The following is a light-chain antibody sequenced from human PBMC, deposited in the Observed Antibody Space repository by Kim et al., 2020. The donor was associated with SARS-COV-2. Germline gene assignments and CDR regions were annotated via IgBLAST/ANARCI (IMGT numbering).Light chain of an antibody. V-gene: IGLV2-23*01. Sequence: QSALTQPASVSGSPGQSITVSCTGTSSDVGNYNLVSWYQLHPGKAPKLMISEDNKRPSGVSYRFSGSRSGNAASLTISGLQVEDEADYYCCSYAGSSTLLFGGGTKVTVL. CDR2: EDN. CDR1: SSDVGNYNL. J-gene: IGLJ2*01. CDR3: CSYAGSSTLL.